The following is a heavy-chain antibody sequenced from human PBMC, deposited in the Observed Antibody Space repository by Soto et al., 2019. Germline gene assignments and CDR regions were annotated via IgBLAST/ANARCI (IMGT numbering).Heavy chain of an antibody. CDR2: ISAYNGNT. D-gene: IGHD3-22*01. CDR3: ARGIEHDSSGILDAFGI. Sequence: ASVKVSCQASGYTFTSYGISLVRQAPGQGLEWMGWISAYNGNTNYAQKLQGRVTMTTDTSTSTAYMELRSLRSDDTAVYYCARGIEHDSSGILDAFGIWGQGTMVTVSS. J-gene: IGHJ3*02. V-gene: IGHV1-18*01. CDR1: GYTFTSYG.